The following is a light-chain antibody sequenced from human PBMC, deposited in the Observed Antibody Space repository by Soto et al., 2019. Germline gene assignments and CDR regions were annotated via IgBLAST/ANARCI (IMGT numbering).Light chain of an antibody. J-gene: IGLJ1*01. Sequence: QSALTQPPSASGSPGQSVTISCTGTSSDVGDYNYVSWYQHHPGKAPKLMIYEVNKRPSGVPDRFSSSKSGNTASLTVSGLQAEDEADYYCISYAGSNNVCPYVFGTGTKVTVL. CDR2: EVN. CDR3: ISYAGSNNVCPYV. CDR1: SSDVGDYNY. V-gene: IGLV2-8*01.